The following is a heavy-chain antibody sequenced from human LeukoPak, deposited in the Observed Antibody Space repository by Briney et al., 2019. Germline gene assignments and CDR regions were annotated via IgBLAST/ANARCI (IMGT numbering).Heavy chain of an antibody. J-gene: IGHJ4*02. CDR2: IIPILGIA. CDR3: ARGELTTPTYFDY. CDR1: GGTFSSYT. D-gene: IGHD4-17*01. Sequence: GASVKVSCKASGGTFSSYTISWVRQAPGQGLEWMGRIIPILGIANYAQKFQGRVTINADKSTSTAYMELSSLRSEDTAVYYCARGELTTPTYFDYWGQGTLVTVSS. V-gene: IGHV1-69*02.